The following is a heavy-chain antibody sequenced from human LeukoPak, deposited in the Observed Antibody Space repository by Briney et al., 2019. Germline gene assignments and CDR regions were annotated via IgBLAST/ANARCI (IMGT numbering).Heavy chain of an antibody. V-gene: IGHV1-69*04. D-gene: IGHD1-26*01. Sequence: SVNVSCKASGGTFSSYAISWVRQAPGQRLEWMGTIIHILEKANYEQKFQGRVTITADKSTSTAYMELSSLRFEDTAVYYCARLGGTYGRRENWFDPWGQGTLVTVSS. CDR3: ARLGGTYGRRENWFDP. J-gene: IGHJ5*02. CDR1: GGTFSSYA. CDR2: IIHILEKA.